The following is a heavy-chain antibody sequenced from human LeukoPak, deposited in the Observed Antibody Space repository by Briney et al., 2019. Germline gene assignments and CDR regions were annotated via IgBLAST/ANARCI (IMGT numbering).Heavy chain of an antibody. CDR3: ARGGIRGYSAFDNLDF. D-gene: IGHD5-12*01. Sequence: SETLSLTCAVSGASINDFYWTWIRQPPGKGLEWIGYVYYGGCTNYNPSLKGRVSMSVDTSKNQFSLTLTSVTVADTAFYYCARGGIRGYSAFDNLDFWGLGTHVTVSS. J-gene: IGHJ4*02. CDR2: VYYGGCT. V-gene: IGHV4-59*01. CDR1: GASINDFY.